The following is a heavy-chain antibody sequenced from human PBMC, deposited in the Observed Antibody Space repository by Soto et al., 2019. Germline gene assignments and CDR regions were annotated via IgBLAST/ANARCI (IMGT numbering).Heavy chain of an antibody. D-gene: IGHD3-16*01. CDR3: ARGGTTIDY. Sequence: QVQLVQSGAEVKKPGASVKVSCKASGYTFTNFGISWVRQAPGQGLEWMGWISAYNGNTNYAQKFRGRVTITTDTSRSTAYMEVRSVRFDDTAVYYGARGGTTIDYWGQGTLVTVSS. V-gene: IGHV1-18*01. CDR1: GYTFTNFG. J-gene: IGHJ4*02. CDR2: ISAYNGNT.